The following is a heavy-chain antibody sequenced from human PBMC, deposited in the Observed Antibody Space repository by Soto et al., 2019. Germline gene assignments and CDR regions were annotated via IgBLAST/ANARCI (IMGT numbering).Heavy chain of an antibody. J-gene: IGHJ4*02. CDR3: AKDYGYYYDSSGYSPDY. Sequence: GFLRLSCAASGFTFSSYAMSWVRQAPGKGLEWVSAISGSGGSTYYADSVKGRFTISRDNSKNTLYLQMNSLRAEDTAVYYCAKDYGYYYDSSGYSPDYWGQGTLVTVSS. D-gene: IGHD3-22*01. V-gene: IGHV3-23*01. CDR2: ISGSGGST. CDR1: GFTFSSYA.